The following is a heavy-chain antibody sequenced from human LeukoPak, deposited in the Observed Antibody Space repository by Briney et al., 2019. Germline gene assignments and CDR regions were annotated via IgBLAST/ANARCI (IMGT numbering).Heavy chain of an antibody. D-gene: IGHD6-19*01. V-gene: IGHV1-2*02. Sequence: ASVKVSCKASGYTFTGYYMHWVRQAPGQGLEWMGWINPNSGGTNYAQKFQGRVTMTRDTSISTAYMELSRLRSDDTAVYYCAKTISSGWLENAFDIWGQGTMVTVSS. J-gene: IGHJ3*02. CDR3: AKTISSGWLENAFDI. CDR2: INPNSGGT. CDR1: GYTFTGYY.